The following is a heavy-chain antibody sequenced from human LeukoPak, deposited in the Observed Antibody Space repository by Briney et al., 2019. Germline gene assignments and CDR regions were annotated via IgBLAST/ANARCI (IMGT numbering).Heavy chain of an antibody. V-gene: IGHV3-30*03. D-gene: IGHD2-15*01. J-gene: IGHJ4*02. CDR3: ARESGGSCLECFDH. CDR2: ISYDGSNK. CDR1: GFTFSSYG. Sequence: PGGSLRLSCAASGFTFSSYGMHWVRQAPGKGLEWVAVISYDGSNKYYADSVKGRFTISRDNSKNTLYLQMNSLRAEDTAVYYCARESGGSCLECFDHWGQGTLVTVSS.